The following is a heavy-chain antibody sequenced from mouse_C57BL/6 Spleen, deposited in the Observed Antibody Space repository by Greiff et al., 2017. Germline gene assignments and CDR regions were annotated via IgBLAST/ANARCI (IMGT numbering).Heavy chain of an antibody. J-gene: IGHJ4*01. D-gene: IGHD3-3*01. V-gene: IGHV5-17*01. CDR2: ISSGSSTI. CDR1: GFTFSDYG. Sequence: EVHLVESGGGLVKPGGSLKLSCAASGFTFSDYGMHWVRQAPEKGLEWVAYISSGSSTIYYADTVKGRFTISRDNAKNTLFLQMTSLRSEDTAMYYCARPWDRYAMDYWGQGTSVTVSS. CDR3: ARPWDRYAMDY.